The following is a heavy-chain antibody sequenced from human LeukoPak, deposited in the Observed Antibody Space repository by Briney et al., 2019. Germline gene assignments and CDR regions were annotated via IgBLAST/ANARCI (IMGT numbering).Heavy chain of an antibody. D-gene: IGHD4-17*01. CDR3: ATTVTTRYYFDY. Sequence: KTSETLSLTCTVSGGSISSGGYYWSWIRQPPGKGLEWIGNMYYSGSTYYNPSLKSRVTISVDTYKSRFSLKLSSVTAADTAVYYCATTVTTRYYFDYWGQGTLVTVSS. CDR2: MYYSGST. V-gene: IGHV4-39*01. J-gene: IGHJ4*02. CDR1: GGSISSGGYY.